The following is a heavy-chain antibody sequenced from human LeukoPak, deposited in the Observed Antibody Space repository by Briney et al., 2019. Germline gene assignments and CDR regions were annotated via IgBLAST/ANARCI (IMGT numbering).Heavy chain of an antibody. CDR3: AREELYCSYEAYYYYGMDV. CDR1: GFTFSSYG. D-gene: IGHD5-12*01. CDR2: LWYDGSNK. V-gene: IGHV3-33*01. Sequence: GGSLRLSCAASGFTFSSYGMHWFRQAPGKGLEGVAVLWYDGSNKYYADSVKGRFTISRDNSTNTLYLQMNSVRAEDTAVYYCAREELYCSYEAYYYYGMDVWGQGTTVTVSS. J-gene: IGHJ6*02.